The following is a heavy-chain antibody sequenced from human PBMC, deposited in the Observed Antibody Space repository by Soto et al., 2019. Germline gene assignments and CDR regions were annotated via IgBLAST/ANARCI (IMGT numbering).Heavy chain of an antibody. CDR2: ISTDSDRA. CDR1: GYAFNKHG. V-gene: IGHV1-18*01. CDR3: VRDRECSRFSCLDSFDI. J-gene: IGHJ3*02. Sequence: QIQLVQSGAEVKKAGASVKVSCKASGYAFNKHGISWVRQAPGQGLEWVGWISTDSDRADYAQKFQGRLTMTTDTSTTTAYMELRSVRSDDTAIYFCVRDRECSRFSCLDSFDIWGQGTMVSVSS. D-gene: IGHD2-2*01.